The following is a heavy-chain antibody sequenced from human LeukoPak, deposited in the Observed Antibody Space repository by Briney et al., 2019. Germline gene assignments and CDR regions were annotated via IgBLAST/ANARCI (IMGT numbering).Heavy chain of an antibody. J-gene: IGHJ4*02. CDR3: AKGTTRWGVLMVPLEY. D-gene: IGHD2-8*01. CDR2: ISWNSGSI. CDR1: GFTFDDYA. Sequence: GRSLRLSCAASGFTFDDYAMHWVRQAPGKGLEWVSGISWNSGSIGYADSVKGRFTISRDNAKNSLYLQMNSLRAEDTPLYYCAKGTTRWGVLMVPLEYWGQGTLVTVSS. V-gene: IGHV3-9*01.